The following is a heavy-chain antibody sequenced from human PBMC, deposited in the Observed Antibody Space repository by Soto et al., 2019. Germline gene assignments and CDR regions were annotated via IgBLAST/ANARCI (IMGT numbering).Heavy chain of an antibody. V-gene: IGHV3-33*01. CDR1: GFTFSSYG. J-gene: IGHJ4*02. CDR2: IWFDGSNQ. D-gene: IGHD3-10*01. Sequence: QVQLVESGGGVVQPGRSLRLSCAASGFTFSSYGMHWVRQAPGKGLEWVAVIWFDGSNQKYADSVKGRFTISRDNSKNTLYLQMNSLRAEDTAVYYCARDIMGSGAPFDYWGQGTLITVSS. CDR3: ARDIMGSGAPFDY.